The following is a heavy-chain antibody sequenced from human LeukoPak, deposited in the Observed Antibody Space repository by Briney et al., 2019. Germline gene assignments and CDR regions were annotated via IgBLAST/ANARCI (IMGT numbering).Heavy chain of an antibody. D-gene: IGHD6-19*01. Sequence: GGSLRLSCAASGFTFSSYAMSWVRQAPGQGLEWVSAISGSGGSTYYADSVKGRFTISRDNSKNTLYLQMNSLRAEDTAVYYCAKTPVAQWLVPGDAFDIWGQGTMVTVSS. CDR1: GFTFSSYA. CDR3: AKTPVAQWLVPGDAFDI. CDR2: ISGSGGST. V-gene: IGHV3-23*01. J-gene: IGHJ3*02.